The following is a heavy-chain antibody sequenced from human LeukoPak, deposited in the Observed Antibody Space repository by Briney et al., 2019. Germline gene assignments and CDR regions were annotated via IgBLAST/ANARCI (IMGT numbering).Heavy chain of an antibody. Sequence: GGSLRLSCAASGFTFSSYGMHWVRQAPGKGLEWVAVIWYDGSNKYYADSVKGRFTISRDNSKNTLYLQMNSLRAEDTAVYYCARGSGRNVMVDWWGQGTLVTVSS. D-gene: IGHD6-19*01. J-gene: IGHJ4*02. CDR2: IWYDGSNK. CDR1: GFTFSSYG. CDR3: ARGSGRNVMVDW. V-gene: IGHV3-33*01.